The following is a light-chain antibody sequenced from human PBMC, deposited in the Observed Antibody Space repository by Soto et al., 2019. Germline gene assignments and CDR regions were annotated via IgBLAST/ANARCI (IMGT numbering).Light chain of an antibody. V-gene: IGLV4-69*01. Sequence: QPVLTQSPSASASLGASVKLTCTLSSGHSSYAIAWHQQQPEKGPRYLMKLNSDGSHSKGDGIPDRFSGSSSGAERYLTVSARQPEDEAGYNGQTWGHGHWVFGGGTKLAVL. CDR1: SGHSSYA. CDR3: QTWGHGHWV. J-gene: IGLJ3*02. CDR2: LNSDGSH.